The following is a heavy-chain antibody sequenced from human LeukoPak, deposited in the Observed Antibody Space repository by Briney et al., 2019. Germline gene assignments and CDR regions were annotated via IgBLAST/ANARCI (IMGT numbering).Heavy chain of an antibody. Sequence: PGESLKISCKGSGYTFTNYWIAWVRQMPGKGLEWMGIIYPGDSDTRYSPSSQGQVTFSADKSINTAYLQWSSLKTSDTAMYYCARPGTVAAYFYYWGQGTLVTVSS. V-gene: IGHV5-51*01. CDR2: IYPGDSDT. J-gene: IGHJ4*02. CDR1: GYTFTNYW. D-gene: IGHD6-19*01. CDR3: ARPGTVAAYFYY.